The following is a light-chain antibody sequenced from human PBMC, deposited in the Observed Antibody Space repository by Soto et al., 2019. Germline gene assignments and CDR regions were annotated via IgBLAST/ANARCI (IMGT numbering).Light chain of an antibody. V-gene: IGKV1-39*01. CDR3: QQSYSTPWT. CDR2: AAS. J-gene: IGKJ1*01. Sequence: DIQTTQSPSSLSSSVADIITITCRASQSISRYLNWYQHKPGKAPKLLINAASSLERGVPSRFSGSGSGTDFTLTISSLQPEDFATYYCQQSYSTPWTFGQGTKVDIK. CDR1: QSISRY.